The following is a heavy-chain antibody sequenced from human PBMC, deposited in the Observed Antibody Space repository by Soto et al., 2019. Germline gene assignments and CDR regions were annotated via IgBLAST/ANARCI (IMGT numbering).Heavy chain of an antibody. CDR1: GFTFSSYG. V-gene: IGHV3-33*01. D-gene: IGHD2-15*01. J-gene: IGHJ4*02. CDR2: IWYDGSNK. Sequence: ESGGGVVQPGRSLRLSCAASGFTFSSYGMHWVRQARGKGLEWVAVIWYDGSNKYYADSVKGRFTISRDNSKNTLYLQMNSLRAEDTAVYYCARDLLVAATAPDYWGQGTLVTVSS. CDR3: ARDLLVAATAPDY.